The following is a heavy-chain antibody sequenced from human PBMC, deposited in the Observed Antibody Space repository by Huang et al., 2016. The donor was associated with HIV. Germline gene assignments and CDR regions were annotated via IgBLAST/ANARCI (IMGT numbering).Heavy chain of an antibody. D-gene: IGHD3-10*01. Sequence: QIQLAQSGAEVKKPGASVKVSCKASGYTFTNYDINWVRQASGQGLELMGGINPKSGNVGYTKKFQGSVAILRNSSINTSYLEVTSLTSEDTAVYYCARGFGINYNHEAFDVWGQGTMVTVSS. V-gene: IGHV1-8*01. J-gene: IGHJ3*01. CDR3: ARGFGINYNHEAFDV. CDR2: INPKSGNV. CDR1: GYTFTNYD.